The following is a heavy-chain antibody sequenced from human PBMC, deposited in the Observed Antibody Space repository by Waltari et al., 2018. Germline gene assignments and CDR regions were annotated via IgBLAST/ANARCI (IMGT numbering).Heavy chain of an antibody. J-gene: IGHJ5*02. CDR3: ARAPDCTSGVCYTRDWFDP. D-gene: IGHD2-8*01. V-gene: IGHV4-34*01. CDR1: GGSFSGYY. Sequence: QVHLQQWGAGLLKPSETLSLTCAVYGGSFSGYYWNWIRQPPGKGLEWIGEINHSGSTNYNPSLKSRVTISVDTSKNQFSLKLSSVTAADTAVYYCARAPDCTSGVCYTRDWFDPWGQGTLVTVSS. CDR2: INHSGST.